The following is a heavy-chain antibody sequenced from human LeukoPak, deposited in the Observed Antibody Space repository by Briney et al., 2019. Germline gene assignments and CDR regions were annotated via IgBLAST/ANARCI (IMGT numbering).Heavy chain of an antibody. J-gene: IGHJ3*02. CDR3: AGGWIQPVAFDI. CDR2: FYFRGRT. V-gene: IGHV4-59*13. CDR1: DAAIRAYY. D-gene: IGHD5-18*01. Sequence: SESLSLTGSVLDAAIRAYYWGWIRRPPGKGLEWFGYFYFRGRTNCNPSLKSRVTISVDTSKNQFSLKLSSVTAADTAVYYCAGGWIQPVAFDIWGQGTMVTVAS.